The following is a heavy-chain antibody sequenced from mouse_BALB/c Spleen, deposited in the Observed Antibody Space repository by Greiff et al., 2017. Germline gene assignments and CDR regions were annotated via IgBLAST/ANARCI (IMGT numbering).Heavy chain of an antibody. V-gene: IGHV2-2*02. CDR2: IWSGGST. CDR1: GFSLTSYG. CDR3: ARNGGLRRYWYFDV. Sequence: QVQLKQSGPGLVQPSQSLSITCTVSGFSLTSYGVHWVRQSPGKGLEWLGVIWSGGSTDYNAAFISRLSISKDNSKSQVFFKMNSLQANDTAIYYCARNGGLRRYWYFDVWGAGTTVTVSS. D-gene: IGHD2-4*01. J-gene: IGHJ1*01.